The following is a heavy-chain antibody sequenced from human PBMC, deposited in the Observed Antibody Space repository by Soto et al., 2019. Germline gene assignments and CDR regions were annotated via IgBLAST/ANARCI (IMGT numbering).Heavy chain of an antibody. Sequence: ASVKVSCKASGYTFTSYDINWVRQATGQGXEWMGWMNPNSGNTGYAQKFQGGVTMTRNTSISTAYMELSSLRSEDTAVYYCARAGFGGYDFWSGYYWGGYYYGMDVWGQGTTVTVSS. D-gene: IGHD3-3*01. CDR3: ARAGFGGYDFWSGYYWGGYYYGMDV. V-gene: IGHV1-8*01. CDR1: GYTFTSYD. J-gene: IGHJ6*02. CDR2: MNPNSGNT.